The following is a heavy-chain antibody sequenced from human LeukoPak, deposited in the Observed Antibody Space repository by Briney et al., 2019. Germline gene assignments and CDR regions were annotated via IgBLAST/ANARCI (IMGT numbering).Heavy chain of an antibody. CDR3: ARQSITMTQYYFDY. J-gene: IGHJ4*02. V-gene: IGHV3-21*01. CDR2: ISSSSSYI. Sequence: SGRSLRLSCSASGFTFSSYSMNWVSQAPRKGLEWVSSISSSSSYIYYADSVKGRFTISRDNAKNSLYLQMNSLRAEDTAVYYCARQSITMTQYYFDYWGQGTLVTVSS. CDR1: GFTFSSYS. D-gene: IGHD3-22*01.